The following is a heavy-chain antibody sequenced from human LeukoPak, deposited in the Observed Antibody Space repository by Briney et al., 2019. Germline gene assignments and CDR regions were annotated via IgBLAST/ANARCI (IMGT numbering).Heavy chain of an antibody. Sequence: GGSLRLSCAGSGFTFSSYGMNWVRQAPGKGLEWVSSISSSSSYIYYADSVKGRFTISRDNAKNSLYLQMNSLRAEDTAVYYCARFFDSSGYYYPFDYWGQGTLVTVSS. V-gene: IGHV3-21*01. CDR3: ARFFDSSGYYYPFDY. J-gene: IGHJ4*02. D-gene: IGHD3-22*01. CDR1: GFTFSSYG. CDR2: ISSSSSYI.